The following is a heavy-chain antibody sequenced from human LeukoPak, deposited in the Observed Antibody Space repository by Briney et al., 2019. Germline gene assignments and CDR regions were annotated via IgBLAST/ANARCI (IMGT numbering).Heavy chain of an antibody. CDR3: AKDHYVLRTFGWPRD. D-gene: IGHD3-9*01. J-gene: IGHJ4*02. V-gene: IGHV3-30*18. CDR2: ISYDGSNQ. Sequence: PGKSLRLSCTASGFGFSSYAMHWVRQTPGKGLEWLALISYDGSNQHYAPSVKGRFTISRDNAKNTVDLQMNSLRPEDTAVYYCAKDHYVLRTFGWPRDWGQGTLVMVSS. CDR1: GFGFSSYA.